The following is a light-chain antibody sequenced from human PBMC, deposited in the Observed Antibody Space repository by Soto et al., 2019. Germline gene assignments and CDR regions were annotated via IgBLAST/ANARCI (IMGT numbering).Light chain of an antibody. Sequence: DIQMTQSPSTLSASVGDRVTITCRASQSISSWLAWYQHKAGKAPKLLIYKASSLESGVPSRFSGSGSGTEFTLTISSLQPDDVATYYCQHYNTYWSFGQGTKVEIK. CDR1: QSISSW. CDR3: QHYNTYWS. V-gene: IGKV1-5*03. J-gene: IGKJ1*01. CDR2: KAS.